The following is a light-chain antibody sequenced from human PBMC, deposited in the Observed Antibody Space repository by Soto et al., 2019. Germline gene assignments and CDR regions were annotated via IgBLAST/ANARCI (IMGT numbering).Light chain of an antibody. V-gene: IGKV1-39*01. CDR2: AAS. J-gene: IGKJ5*01. CDR1: QSISNY. CDR3: QQTYSIIT. Sequence: DIQMTQSPSSLSASVGDRVTITCRASQSISNYLNWYQQHPGKAPKLLIYAASSLQRGVPSRFSGSGSGTDFTLTISSLQPEDFATYSCQQTYSIITFGQGTRLEIK.